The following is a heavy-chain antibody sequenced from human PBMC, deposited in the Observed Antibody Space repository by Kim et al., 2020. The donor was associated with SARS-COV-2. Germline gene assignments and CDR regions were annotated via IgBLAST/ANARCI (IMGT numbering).Heavy chain of an antibody. Sequence: GGSLRLSCAASGFTFSSYSMNWVRQAPGKGLEWVSSISSSSSYIYYADSVKGRFTISRDNAKNSLYLQMNSLRAEDTAVYYCARDANTVLLGYCSGGSCYSTGDYWGQGTLVTVSS. J-gene: IGHJ4*02. V-gene: IGHV3-21*01. CDR1: GFTFSSYS. D-gene: IGHD2-15*01. CDR2: ISSSSSYI. CDR3: ARDANTVLLGYCSGGSCYSTGDY.